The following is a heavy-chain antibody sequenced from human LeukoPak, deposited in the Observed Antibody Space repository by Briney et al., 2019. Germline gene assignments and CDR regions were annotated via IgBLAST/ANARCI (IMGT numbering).Heavy chain of an antibody. V-gene: IGHV3-64D*06. J-gene: IGHJ4*02. CDR3: ARDMSGTYSFDY. Sequence: PGGSLRLSCSASGFTFSTYAMHWVRQAPGKGLEYVSAISTNGDSTYYADSVKGRFTISRDNSKNTLFLDLTSLRTDDTAVYYCARDMSGTYSFDYWGQGTLVTVSS. D-gene: IGHD1-26*01. CDR1: GFTFSTYA. CDR2: ISTNGDST.